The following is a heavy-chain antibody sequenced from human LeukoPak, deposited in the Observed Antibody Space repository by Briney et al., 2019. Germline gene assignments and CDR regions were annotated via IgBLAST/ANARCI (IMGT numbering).Heavy chain of an antibody. CDR1: GGSFSGYY. Sequence: SETLSLTCAVYGGSFSGYYWSWIRQPPGKGLEWIGEINHSGSTNYNPSLKSRVTISVDTSKNQFSLKLSSVTAADTVVYYCARSQDDILTGYYTSYFDYWGQGTLVTVSS. CDR3: ARSQDDILTGYYTSYFDY. V-gene: IGHV4-34*01. D-gene: IGHD3-9*01. CDR2: INHSGST. J-gene: IGHJ4*02.